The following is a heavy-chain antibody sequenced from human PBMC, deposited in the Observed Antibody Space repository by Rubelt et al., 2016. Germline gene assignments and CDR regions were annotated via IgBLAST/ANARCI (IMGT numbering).Heavy chain of an antibody. CDR3: AHRVSPDYVGSGSDYFDY. CDR1: GFSLSTSGVG. D-gene: IGHD3-10*01. V-gene: IGHV2-5*02. CDR2: IYWDDDK. J-gene: IGHJ4*02. Sequence: QITLKESGPTLVKPTQTLTLTCTFSGFSLSTSGVGVGWIRQPPGKALEWLALIYWDDDKRYSPSLKSRLTITKDTSKNQLVLTMTNMDPVDTATYYCAHRVSPDYVGSGSDYFDYWGQGTLVTVSS.